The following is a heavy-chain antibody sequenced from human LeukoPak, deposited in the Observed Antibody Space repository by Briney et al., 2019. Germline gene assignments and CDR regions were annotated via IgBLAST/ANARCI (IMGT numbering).Heavy chain of an antibody. CDR3: AKDHAVGSYYDSSGYFLGGY. J-gene: IGHJ4*02. CDR1: GYTFTVCY. V-gene: IGHV1-2*02. CDR2: INPNSGGT. Sequence: ASVKVSCKASGYTFTVCYMHWVRQAPGQGLEWMGWINPNSGGTNYAQKFQGRVTMTRDTSISTAYMELSRLRSDDTAVYYCAKDHAVGSYYDSSGYFLGGYWGQGTLVTVSS. D-gene: IGHD3-22*01.